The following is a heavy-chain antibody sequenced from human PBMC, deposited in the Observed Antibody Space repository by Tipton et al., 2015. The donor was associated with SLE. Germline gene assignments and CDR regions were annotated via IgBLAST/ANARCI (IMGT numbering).Heavy chain of an antibody. CDR1: GYSISSGYY. CDR3: ASGNVVVVAAHDAFDI. J-gene: IGHJ3*02. CDR2: IYHSGST. D-gene: IGHD2-15*01. Sequence: TLSLTCAVSGYSISSGYYWGWIRQPPGKGLEWIGSIYHSGSTYYNPSLKSRVTISVDTSKNQFSLKLSSVTAADTAVYYCASGNVVVVAAHDAFDIWGQGTMVTVSS. V-gene: IGHV4-38-2*01.